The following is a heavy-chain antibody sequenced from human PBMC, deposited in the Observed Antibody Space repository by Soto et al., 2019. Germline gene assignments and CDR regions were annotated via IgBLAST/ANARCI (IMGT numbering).Heavy chain of an antibody. Sequence: SVKVSCKASGGTFSSYAISWVRQAPGQGLEWMGGIIPIFGTANYAQKFQGRVTITADKSTSTAYMELRRLRSDDTAVYYRARLFYGSTASHGRYYFDYWGQGTLVTVSS. D-gene: IGHD1-1*01. J-gene: IGHJ4*02. CDR3: ARLFYGSTASHGRYYFDY. CDR2: IIPIFGTA. CDR1: GGTFSSYA. V-gene: IGHV1-69*06.